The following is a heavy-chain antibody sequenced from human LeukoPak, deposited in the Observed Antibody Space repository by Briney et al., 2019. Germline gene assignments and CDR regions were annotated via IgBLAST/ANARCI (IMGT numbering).Heavy chain of an antibody. J-gene: IGHJ5*02. CDR3: ARRPYAYTSSATLGSYNWFDP. Sequence: GESLKISCKGSGCSFPNYWVGWVRQMPGKGLEWMGIIYPGGSDTRYSPSFQDQVTISVDKSISTAYLQWSSLKASDTAMYYCARRPYAYTSSATLGSYNWFDPWGQGSLVTVSS. D-gene: IGHD2-2*02. V-gene: IGHV5-51*01. CDR2: IYPGGSDT. CDR1: GCSFPNYW.